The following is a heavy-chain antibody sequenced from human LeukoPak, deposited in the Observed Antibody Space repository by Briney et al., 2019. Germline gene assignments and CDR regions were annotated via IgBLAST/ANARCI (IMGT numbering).Heavy chain of an antibody. CDR1: GFTFRNYA. CDR2: ITSGSST. CDR3: ARGDCSGGSCYSQLWDY. D-gene: IGHD2-15*01. J-gene: IGHJ4*02. Sequence: GGSLRLSCAASGFTFRNYAMSWVRQAPGKGLEWVSAITSGSSTYYADSVKGRFTISRDNSRNALYLQMNSPRAEDTAIYYVARGDCSGGSCYSQLWDYWGQGTLVTVSS. V-gene: IGHV3-23*01.